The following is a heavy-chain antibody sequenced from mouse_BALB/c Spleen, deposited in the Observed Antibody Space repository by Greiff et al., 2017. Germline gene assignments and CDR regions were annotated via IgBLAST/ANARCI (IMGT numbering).Heavy chain of an antibody. J-gene: IGHJ4*01. CDR2: IWSDGST. CDR3: ARHSSRYDGDYAMDY. D-gene: IGHD2-14*01. CDR1: GFSLTSYG. Sequence: VKLQESGPDLVAPSQSLSITCTVSGFSLTSYGVHWVRQPPGKGLEWLVVIWSDGSTTYNSALKSRLSISKDNSKSQVFLKMNSLQTDDTAMYYCARHSSRYDGDYAMDYWGQGTSVTVSS. V-gene: IGHV2-6-2*01.